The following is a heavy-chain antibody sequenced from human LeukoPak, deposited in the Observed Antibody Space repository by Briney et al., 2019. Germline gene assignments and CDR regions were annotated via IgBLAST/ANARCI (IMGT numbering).Heavy chain of an antibody. V-gene: IGHV4-39*01. Sequence: SETLSLTCTVSGGSISSSSYSWGWIRQSPGKGLEWIGGIYYSGSTNYNPSLKSRVTISVDTSKNQFSLKLSSVTAADTAVYYCARHRQWLAESWFDPWGQGTLVTVSS. J-gene: IGHJ5*02. CDR3: ARHRQWLAESWFDP. D-gene: IGHD6-19*01. CDR1: GGSISSSSYS. CDR2: IYYSGST.